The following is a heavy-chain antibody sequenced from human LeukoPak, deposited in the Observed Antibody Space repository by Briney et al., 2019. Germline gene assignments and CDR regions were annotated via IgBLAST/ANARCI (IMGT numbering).Heavy chain of an antibody. J-gene: IGHJ6*03. V-gene: IGHV4-34*01. CDR2: INHSGTT. D-gene: IGHD2-15*01. CDR3: ASFYCSGGSCYQYFSYYYMDV. CDR1: GGSFSGYY. Sequence: SETLSLTCAVYGGSFSGYYWSWIRQPPGKGLEWIGEINHSGTTNYNPSLKSRVTISVDTSKNQFSLKLNSVTAADTAVYYCASFYCSGGSCYQYFSYYYMDVWGKGTTVTISS.